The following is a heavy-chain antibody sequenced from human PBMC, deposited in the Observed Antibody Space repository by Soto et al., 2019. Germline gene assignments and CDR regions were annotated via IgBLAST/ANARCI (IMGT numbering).Heavy chain of an antibody. CDR3: AIATSVVVILDYYYYGMDV. CDR2: IIPIFGTA. Sequence: SVKVSCKASGGTFSSYAISWVRQAPGQGLEWMGGIIPIFGTANYAQKFQGRVTITADESTSTAYMELSSLRSEDTAVYYCAIATSVVVILDYYYYGMDVWGQGTTVTVSS. D-gene: IGHD3-22*01. CDR1: GGTFSSYA. J-gene: IGHJ6*02. V-gene: IGHV1-69*13.